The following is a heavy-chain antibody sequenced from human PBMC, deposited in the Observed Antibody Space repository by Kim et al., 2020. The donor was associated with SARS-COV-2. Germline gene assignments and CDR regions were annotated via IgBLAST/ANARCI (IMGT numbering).Heavy chain of an antibody. V-gene: IGHV4-59*01. CDR3: ARKRADSSGFIDS. J-gene: IGHJ4*02. CDR2: IHHNGNS. D-gene: IGHD3-22*01. CDR1: GAAIDDYY. Sequence: SETLSLTCAVSGAAIDDYYWSWIRQAPGKGLEWIGYIHHNGNSNSNPSLESRVTISLDTSRNQFSLKLTYVTAADSAVSFCARKRADSSGFIDSWGQGT.